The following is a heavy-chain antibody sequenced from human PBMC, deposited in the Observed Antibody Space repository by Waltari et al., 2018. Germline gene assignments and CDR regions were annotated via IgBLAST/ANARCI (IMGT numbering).Heavy chain of an antibody. J-gene: IGHJ3*01. V-gene: IGHV3-74*01. CDR2: INSDGSGT. D-gene: IGHD1-7*01. Sequence: EVQLVESGGGLVQPGGSLRVSCTASGFPFRSSWMPRVRQVPGKGLVWVSRINSDGSGTSYADSAKGRFTISRDNAKNTLFLQMNSLRGEDTAVYYCASGNSHAFDLWGQGTMVTVSS. CDR1: GFPFRSSW. CDR3: ASGNSHAFDL.